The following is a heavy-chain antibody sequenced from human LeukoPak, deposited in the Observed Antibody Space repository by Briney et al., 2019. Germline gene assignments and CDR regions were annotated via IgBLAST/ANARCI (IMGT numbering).Heavy chain of an antibody. CDR3: ARLSVKPDGDYFDY. CDR2: MNPNSGNT. Sequence: ASVKVSCKASGYTFTSYDINWVRQATGQGLEWMGWMNPNSGNTGYAQKFQGRVTITRNTSISTAYMELSSLRSEDTAVYYCARLSVKPDGDYFDYWGQGTLVTVSS. J-gene: IGHJ4*02. CDR1: GYTFTSYD. D-gene: IGHD3-16*02. V-gene: IGHV1-8*01.